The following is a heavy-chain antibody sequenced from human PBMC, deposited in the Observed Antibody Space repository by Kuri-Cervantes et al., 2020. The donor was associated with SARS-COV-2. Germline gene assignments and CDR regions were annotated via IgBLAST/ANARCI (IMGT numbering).Heavy chain of an antibody. J-gene: IGHJ4*02. CDR3: ATNYDFWSGYIPYYFDY. Sequence: ASVKVSCKASGYTFTSYGISWVRQAPGQGLEWMGWISAYNGNTNYAQKLQGRVTITADKSTSTAYMALSSLRSEDTAVYYCATNYDFWSGYIPYYFDYWGQGTLVTVSS. D-gene: IGHD3-3*01. V-gene: IGHV1-18*01. CDR1: GYTFTSYG. CDR2: ISAYNGNT.